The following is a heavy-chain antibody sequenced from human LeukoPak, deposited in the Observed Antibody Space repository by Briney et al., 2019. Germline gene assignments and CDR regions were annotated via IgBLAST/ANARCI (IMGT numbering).Heavy chain of an antibody. J-gene: IGHJ4*02. Sequence: GGSLRLSCVASGFSFSNYNMNWVRQAPGEGLEWVSYITLSSSSIYYADSVKGRFTISRDNAKNSLYLQMNSLRAEDTAVYYCAREGTLRVLDYWGQGTLVTVSS. CDR3: AREGTLRVLDY. V-gene: IGHV3-48*04. CDR2: ITLSSSSI. CDR1: GFSFSNYN. D-gene: IGHD1-1*01.